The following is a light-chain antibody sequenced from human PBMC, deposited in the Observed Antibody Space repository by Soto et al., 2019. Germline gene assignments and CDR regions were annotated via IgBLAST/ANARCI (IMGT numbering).Light chain of an antibody. V-gene: IGLV2-14*03. Sequence: QSVLTQPASVSGSPGQSITISCTGTSTDIGDYNYVSWYQQHPGKAPKVMIYDVSNRPSGVSNRFSGSKSGTTASLTISGLQTDDEADYYCSSYTSSNTVTFGGGTKVTVL. CDR2: DVS. J-gene: IGLJ2*01. CDR1: STDIGDYNY. CDR3: SSYTSSNTVT.